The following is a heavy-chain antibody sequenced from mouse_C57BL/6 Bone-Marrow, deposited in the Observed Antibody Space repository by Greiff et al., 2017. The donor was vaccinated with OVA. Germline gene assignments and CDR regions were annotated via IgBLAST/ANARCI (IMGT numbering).Heavy chain of an antibody. Sequence: EVQGVESGGGLVKPGGSLKLSCAASGFTFSSYAMSWVRQTPEKRLEWVATISDGGSYTYYPDNVKGRFTISRDNAKTNLYLQMSHLKSEDTAMYYCASSSFYFDYWGQGTTLTVSS. CDR1: GFTFSSYA. J-gene: IGHJ2*01. D-gene: IGHD1-1*01. CDR3: ASSSFYFDY. CDR2: ISDGGSYT. V-gene: IGHV5-4*01.